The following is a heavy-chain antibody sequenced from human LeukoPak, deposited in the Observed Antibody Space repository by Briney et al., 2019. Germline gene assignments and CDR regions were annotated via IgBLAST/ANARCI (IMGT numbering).Heavy chain of an antibody. CDR1: GFTFRSYG. CDR2: VWYDGSNK. CDR3: AKEAAVAGVGYNWFDP. Sequence: PGGSLRLSCAASGFTFRSYGMHWVRQAPGKGLEWVAIVWYDGSNKYYADSVKGRFTISRDNSKNTLYLQMNSLRTEDTAVYYCAKEAAVAGVGYNWFDPWGQGTLVTVSS. V-gene: IGHV3-33*06. J-gene: IGHJ5*02. D-gene: IGHD6-19*01.